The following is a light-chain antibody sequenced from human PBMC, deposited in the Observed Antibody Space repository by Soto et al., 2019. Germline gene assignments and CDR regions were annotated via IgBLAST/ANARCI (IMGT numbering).Light chain of an antibody. CDR2: HAX. J-gene: IGKJ5*01. CDR3: QQYYGLPTLT. V-gene: IGKV1-33*01. CDR1: ENITNN. Sequence: IQMTQSRPSLSASIXDIVNITCRASENITNNFGXXEQKAXXXTNLXXXHAXKLGKGVTSRFSGSGSGRDFSFIITSLQREDLATYYCQQYYGLPTLTFGQGTRLEIK.